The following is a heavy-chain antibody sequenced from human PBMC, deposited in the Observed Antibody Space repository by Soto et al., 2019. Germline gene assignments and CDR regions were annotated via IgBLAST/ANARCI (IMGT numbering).Heavy chain of an antibody. Sequence: QITLKESGPTLVKPTQTLTLTCTFSGFSLSTSGVGVGWIRQPPGKALEWLALIYWDDDKRYSPSLKSRLTITKDTSKTQVVLTMTNMDPVDTATYYCAHSLIGYYYDSSGSNWFVPWGQGTLVTVSS. CDR2: IYWDDDK. J-gene: IGHJ5*02. V-gene: IGHV2-5*02. CDR1: GFSLSTSGVG. CDR3: AHSLIGYYYDSSGSNWFVP. D-gene: IGHD3-22*01.